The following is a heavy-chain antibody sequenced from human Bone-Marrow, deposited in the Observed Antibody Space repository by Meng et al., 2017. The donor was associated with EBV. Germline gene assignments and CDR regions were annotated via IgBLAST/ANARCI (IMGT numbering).Heavy chain of an antibody. CDR2: ISSSSSYI. CDR3: ALGYSPPKFDY. Sequence: EVQLVESGXXXXXRXXSXXLSCAASGFTFSSYSMNWVRQAPGKGLEWVSSISSSSSYIYYADSVKGRFTISRDNAKNSLYLQMNSLRAEDTAVYYCALGYSPPKFDYWGQGTLVTVSS. CDR1: GFTFSSYS. J-gene: IGHJ4*02. V-gene: IGHV3-21*01. D-gene: IGHD5-18*01.